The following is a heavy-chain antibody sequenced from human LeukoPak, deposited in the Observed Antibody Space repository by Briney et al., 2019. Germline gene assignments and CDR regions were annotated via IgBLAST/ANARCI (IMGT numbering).Heavy chain of an antibody. V-gene: IGHV3-66*01. CDR3: ARDREMATGDAFDI. D-gene: IGHD5-24*01. CDR1: GFTVSRNY. CDR2: IYSGGRT. J-gene: IGHJ3*02. Sequence: GGSLRLSCAASGFTVSRNYMSWVRQAPGKGLEWVSVIYSGGRTYYADSVKGRFIISRDNSKNTLYLQMNSLRAEDTAVYYCARDREMATGDAFDIWGQGTMVTVSS.